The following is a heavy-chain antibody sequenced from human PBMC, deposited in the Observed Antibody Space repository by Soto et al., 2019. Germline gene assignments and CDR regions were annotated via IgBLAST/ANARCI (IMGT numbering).Heavy chain of an antibody. Sequence: GGSLRLSCAASGFTFSSYAMSWVRQAPGKGLEWVSAISGSGGSTYYADSVKGRFTISRDNSKNTLYLQMNSLRAEDTALYYCTKDGHPHGIWSFDCWGQATLVTVSS. CDR3: TKDGHPHGIWSFDC. V-gene: IGHV3-23*01. CDR2: ISGSGGST. CDR1: GFTFSSYA. J-gene: IGHJ4*02. D-gene: IGHD3-3*01.